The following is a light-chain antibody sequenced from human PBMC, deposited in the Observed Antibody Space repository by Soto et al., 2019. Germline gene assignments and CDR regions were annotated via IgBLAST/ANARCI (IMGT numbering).Light chain of an antibody. CDR2: ATS. CDR3: QQSYYSWT. Sequence: DIQMTQSPSSLSASVGDRVTISCRASQSISSYFNWYQQKPGKAPKLLIYATSSLQSGVPSRFSGSGSGTDFTLTISSLQPEDVATYYCQQSYYSWTFGQGTRLEIK. J-gene: IGKJ5*01. V-gene: IGKV1-39*01. CDR1: QSISSY.